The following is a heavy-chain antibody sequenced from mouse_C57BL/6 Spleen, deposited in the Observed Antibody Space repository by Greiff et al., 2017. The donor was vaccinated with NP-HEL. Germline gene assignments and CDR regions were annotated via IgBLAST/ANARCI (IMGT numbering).Heavy chain of an antibody. Sequence: VQLQQSGAELARPGASVKLSCKASGYTFTSYGISWVKQRTGQGLEWIGEIYPRGGNTYYNEKFKGKATLTADKSSSTAYMELRSLTSEDSAVYFCARSGTTVVDAWFAYWGQGTLVTVSA. J-gene: IGHJ3*01. V-gene: IGHV1-81*01. CDR2: IYPRGGNT. CDR3: ARSGTTVVDAWFAY. CDR1: GYTFTSYG. D-gene: IGHD1-1*01.